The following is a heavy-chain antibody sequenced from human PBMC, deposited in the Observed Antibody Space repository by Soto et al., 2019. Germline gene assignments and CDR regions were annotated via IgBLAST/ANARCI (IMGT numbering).Heavy chain of an antibody. J-gene: IGHJ4*02. Sequence: QVQLVESGGGVVQPGRSLRLSCAASGFTFSSYAMHWVRQAPGKGLEWVAVISYDGSNKYYADSVKGRFTISRDNSKNTLYLQMNSLRAEDTAVYYCARDRPPGGPVVLGGIDYWGQGTLVTVSS. CDR2: ISYDGSNK. D-gene: IGHD3-22*01. CDR3: ARDRPPGGPVVLGGIDY. CDR1: GFTFSSYA. V-gene: IGHV3-30-3*01.